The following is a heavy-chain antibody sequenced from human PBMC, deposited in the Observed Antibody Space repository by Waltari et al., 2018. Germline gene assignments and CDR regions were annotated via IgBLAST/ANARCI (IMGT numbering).Heavy chain of an antibody. CDR1: GFRFGAYW. CDR2: INVDGGYI. CDR3: ARKAGSGYPYGPFYYDN. J-gene: IGHJ4*02. Sequence: EVHLAESGGGVVQPGGSLRLSCTGPGFRFGAYWMHWVRQAPGKGLEWVSRINVDGGYISYGDSVKGRFTISRDNAKNTVFLQLNSLRADDTAVYFCARKAGSGYPYGPFYYDNWGQGTLVTVSS. V-gene: IGHV3-74*01. D-gene: IGHD5-12*01.